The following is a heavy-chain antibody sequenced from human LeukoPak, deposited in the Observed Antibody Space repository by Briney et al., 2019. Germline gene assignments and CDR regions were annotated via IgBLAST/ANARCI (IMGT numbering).Heavy chain of an antibody. D-gene: IGHD4-23*01. CDR3: AKTTVVYAFDI. J-gene: IGHJ3*02. CDR1: GFSLSTSGVG. V-gene: IGHV4-61*05. Sequence: SGPTLVNPTQTLTLTCTFSGFSLSTSGVGVGWIRQPPGKGLEWIGYIYYSGSTNYNPSLKSRVTMSVDTSKNQFSLKLSSVTAADTAVYYCAKTTVVYAFDIWGQGTMVTVSS. CDR2: IYYSGST.